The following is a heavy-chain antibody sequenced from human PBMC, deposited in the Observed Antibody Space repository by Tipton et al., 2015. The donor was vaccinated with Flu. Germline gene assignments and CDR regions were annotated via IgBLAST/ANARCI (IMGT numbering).Heavy chain of an antibody. Sequence: SLRLSCPTSGFTFRSYEMNWVRQAPGKGLEWVSFISSSGTSRHYADSVRGRFTVSRDNAKNSVYLQLHSLRAEDTAVYYCARDRVGATEGILDYWGQGTLVTVSS. CDR1: GFTFRSYE. D-gene: IGHD1-26*01. V-gene: IGHV3-48*03. CDR2: ISSSGTSR. J-gene: IGHJ4*02. CDR3: ARDRVGATEGILDY.